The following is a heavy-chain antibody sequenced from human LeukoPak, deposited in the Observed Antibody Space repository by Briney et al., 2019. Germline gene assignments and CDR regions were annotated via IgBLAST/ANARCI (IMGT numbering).Heavy chain of an antibody. CDR2: ISAYNGNT. Sequence: ASVKVSCKASGYTFTSYGISWVRQAPGQGLEWMGWISAYNGNTNYAQKLQGRVTMTTDTSTSTAYMELRSLRSDDTAVYYCARFEWLDYYYGMDVWGQGTTVTVSS. J-gene: IGHJ6*02. CDR1: GYTFTSYG. V-gene: IGHV1-18*01. CDR3: ARFEWLDYYYGMDV. D-gene: IGHD6-19*01.